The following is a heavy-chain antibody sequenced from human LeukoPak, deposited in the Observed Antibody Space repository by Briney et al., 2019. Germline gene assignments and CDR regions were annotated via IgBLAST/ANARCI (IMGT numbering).Heavy chain of an antibody. CDR2: FDPEDGET. CDR1: GYTLTELS. V-gene: IGHV1-24*01. Sequence: ASVKVSCTVSGYTLTELSMHWVRQAPGKGLERMGGFDPEDGETIYAQKFQGRVTMTEDTSTDTAYMELSSLRSEDTAVYYCATNGVVTAIRNWFDPWGQGTLVTVSS. CDR3: ATNGVVTAIRNWFDP. J-gene: IGHJ5*02. D-gene: IGHD2-21*02.